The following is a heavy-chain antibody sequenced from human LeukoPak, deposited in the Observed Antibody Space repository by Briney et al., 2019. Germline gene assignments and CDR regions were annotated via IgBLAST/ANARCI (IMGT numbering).Heavy chain of an antibody. D-gene: IGHD3-22*01. CDR1: GLTFSAYY. Sequence: PGGSLRLARAASGLTFSAYYMSSISQPPGKGLQWVSYIMSSGSTIYYADSVKGRFTISRDNAKNSLYLQMNSLRAEDTAVYYCARGNPTGRSGYYYVGYWGQGTLVTVSS. CDR3: ARGNPTGRSGYYYVGY. V-gene: IGHV3-11*01. CDR2: IMSSGSTI. J-gene: IGHJ4*02.